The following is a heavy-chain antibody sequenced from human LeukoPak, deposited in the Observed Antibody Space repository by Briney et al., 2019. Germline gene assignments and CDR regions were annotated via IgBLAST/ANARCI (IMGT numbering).Heavy chain of an antibody. Sequence: ASVKVSCKTSGYTFTTYGISWVRQAPGQGLEWMGGIIPIFGTANYAQKFQGRVTITADKSTSTAYMELSSLRSEDTAVYYCARGRRDGYNYYYYYYMDVWGKGTTVTVSS. CDR3: ARGRRDGYNYYYYYYMDV. J-gene: IGHJ6*03. V-gene: IGHV1-69*06. CDR1: GYTFTTYG. D-gene: IGHD5-24*01. CDR2: IIPIFGTA.